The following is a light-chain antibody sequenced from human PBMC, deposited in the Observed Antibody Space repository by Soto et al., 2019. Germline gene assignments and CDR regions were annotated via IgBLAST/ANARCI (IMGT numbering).Light chain of an antibody. CDR2: SNN. V-gene: IGLV1-44*01. Sequence: QSVLTQSPSASGTPGQRVTISCFGSSSNIGTNAVTWHQQLPGTAPKLLIYSNNQRPSGVPDRFSGSKSGTSASLAISGLQPEDEADYYCAVWDDSLSNRVFGGGTKLTVL. CDR3: AVWDDSLSNRV. CDR1: SSNIGTNA. J-gene: IGLJ3*02.